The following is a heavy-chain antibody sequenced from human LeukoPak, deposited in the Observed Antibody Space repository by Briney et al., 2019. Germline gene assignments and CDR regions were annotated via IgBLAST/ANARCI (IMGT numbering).Heavy chain of an antibody. CDR2: IDPNNGNT. J-gene: IGHJ5*02. CDR3: ARHYFDDSSYYYPFDP. Sequence: ASVKVSCKASGYTFTSYYVHWLRQAPGQGLGWVGTIDPNNGNTRYAQNFQGRITMTRDTSTKTVYMELSGLRSEDTAVYYCARHYFDDSSYYYPFDPWGQGTLVTVSS. CDR1: GYTFTSYY. D-gene: IGHD3-22*01. V-gene: IGHV1-46*01.